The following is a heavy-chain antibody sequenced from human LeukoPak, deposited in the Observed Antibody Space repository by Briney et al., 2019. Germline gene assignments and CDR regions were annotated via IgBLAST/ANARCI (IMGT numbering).Heavy chain of an antibody. CDR3: ASANSLWFGAYYYYGMDV. D-gene: IGHD3-10*01. Sequence: ASVKVSCKASGYTFTGYYMHWVRQAPGQGLEWMGWMNPNSGNTGYAQKFQGRVTMTRNTSISTAYMELSSLRSEVTAVYYCASANSLWFGAYYYYGMDVWGQGTTVTVSS. CDR2: MNPNSGNT. V-gene: IGHV1-8*02. CDR1: GYTFTGYY. J-gene: IGHJ6*02.